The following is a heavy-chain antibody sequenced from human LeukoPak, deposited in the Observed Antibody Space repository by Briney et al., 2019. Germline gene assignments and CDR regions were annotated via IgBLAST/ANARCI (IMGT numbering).Heavy chain of an antibody. D-gene: IGHD2-15*01. V-gene: IGHV5-51*01. Sequence: GESLKISCKGSGYSFTTYWIGWVRQMPGKGLEWMGIIYPGDSDTRYSPSFQGQVTISADKSTSTAYLQWSSLKASDTAMYYCARARYCSGGSCYAEYWGQGTPVTVSS. CDR3: ARARYCSGGSCYAEY. CDR2: IYPGDSDT. J-gene: IGHJ4*02. CDR1: GYSFTTYW.